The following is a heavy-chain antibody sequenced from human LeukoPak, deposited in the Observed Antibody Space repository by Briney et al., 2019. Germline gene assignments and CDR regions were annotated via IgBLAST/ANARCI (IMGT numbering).Heavy chain of an antibody. D-gene: IGHD2-8*02. CDR3: ARDHIAGTGFDP. Sequence: SETLSLTCTVSGGSISSYYWSWIRQPPGKGLEWIGYIYYSGSTNYNPSLKSRVTISVDTSKNQFSLKLSSVTAADTAVYYCARDHIAGTGFDPWGQGTLVTVSS. CDR2: IYYSGST. J-gene: IGHJ5*02. CDR1: GGSISSYY. V-gene: IGHV4-59*01.